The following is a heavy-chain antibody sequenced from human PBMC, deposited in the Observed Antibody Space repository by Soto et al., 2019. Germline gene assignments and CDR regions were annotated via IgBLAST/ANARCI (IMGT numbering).Heavy chain of an antibody. J-gene: IGHJ4*02. Sequence: QVQLVQSGAEVKKPGASVKVSCKASGYTFTSYGISWVRQAPGQGLEWMGWISAYNGNTNYAQKLQGRVTMTTDTSTSPAALGLRSLRSADTAVYYCARDAPPEDYWGQGTLVTVSS. V-gene: IGHV1-18*01. CDR3: ARDAPPEDY. CDR2: ISAYNGNT. CDR1: GYTFTSYG.